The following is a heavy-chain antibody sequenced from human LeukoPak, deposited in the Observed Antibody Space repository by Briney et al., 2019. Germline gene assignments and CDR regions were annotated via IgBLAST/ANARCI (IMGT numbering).Heavy chain of an antibody. V-gene: IGHV4-59*12. CDR1: GGSISNYY. CDR3: ARRPDYGDSIRSPGAFDI. CDR2: IFYSGST. D-gene: IGHD4-17*01. J-gene: IGHJ3*02. Sequence: SETLSLTCTVSGGSISNYYWSWIRQPLGKGLEWIGYIFYSGSTNYNPSLKSRVTISVDTSKNQFSLKVTSVTAADTAVYYCARRPDYGDSIRSPGAFDIWGQGTMVTVSS.